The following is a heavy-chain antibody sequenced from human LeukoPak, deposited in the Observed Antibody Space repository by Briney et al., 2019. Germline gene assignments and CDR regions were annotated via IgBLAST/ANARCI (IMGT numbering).Heavy chain of an antibody. Sequence: SETLSLTCTVSGGSISSSSYYWGWIRQPPGKGLEWIGSICYSGSTYYNPSLKSRVTISVDTSKNQFSLKLSSVTAADTAVYYCASLAARWFDPWGQGTLVTVSS. D-gene: IGHD6-6*01. CDR2: ICYSGST. V-gene: IGHV4-39*01. J-gene: IGHJ5*02. CDR1: GGSISSSSYY. CDR3: ASLAARWFDP.